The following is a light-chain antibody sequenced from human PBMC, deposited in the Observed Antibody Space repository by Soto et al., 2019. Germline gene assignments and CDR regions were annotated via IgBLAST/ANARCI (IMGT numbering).Light chain of an antibody. CDR1: HTISTY. V-gene: IGKV1-39*01. Sequence: ITKSPSTVAACVGDRVTITCRASHTISTYLNWYQQKPGKAPKLLIYGASSLQSGVPSRFSGSGSGTDFTLTISSLQPEDFGTYYCQQSFSTPRTFCQGTKVDI. CDR2: GAS. J-gene: IGKJ1*01. CDR3: QQSFSTPRT.